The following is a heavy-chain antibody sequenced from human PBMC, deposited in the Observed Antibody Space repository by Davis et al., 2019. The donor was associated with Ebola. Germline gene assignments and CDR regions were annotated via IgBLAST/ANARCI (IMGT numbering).Heavy chain of an antibody. D-gene: IGHD1-26*01. Sequence: ASVKVSCKSSGHTFTSYYMHWVRQAPGQGLEWMGIINPSGGITTYAQKFQGRVTMTRDKSTSTVDMELSSLTSEDTAVYYCAREVGATDYWGQGTLVTVAS. CDR2: INPSGGIT. CDR3: AREVGATDY. J-gene: IGHJ4*02. V-gene: IGHV1-46*03. CDR1: GHTFTSYY.